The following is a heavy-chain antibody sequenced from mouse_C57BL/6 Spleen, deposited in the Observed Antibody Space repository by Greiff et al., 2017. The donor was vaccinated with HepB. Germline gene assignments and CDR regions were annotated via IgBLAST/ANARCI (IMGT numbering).Heavy chain of an antibody. CDR2: IWTGGGT. V-gene: IGHV2-9-1*01. Sequence: VKLVESGPGLVAPSQCLSITCTVSGFSFTSYAISWVRQPPGKGLEWLGVIWTGGGTNYNSALKSRLSISKDNSKSQVFLKMNSLQTDDTARYYCARNWPDGYYYYFDYWGQGTTLTVSS. D-gene: IGHD2-3*01. J-gene: IGHJ2*01. CDR3: ARNWPDGYYYYFDY. CDR1: GFSFTSYA.